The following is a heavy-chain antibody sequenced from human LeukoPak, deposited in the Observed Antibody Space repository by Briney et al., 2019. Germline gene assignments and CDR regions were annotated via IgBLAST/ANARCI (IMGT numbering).Heavy chain of an antibody. Sequence: PGGSLRLSCAASGFTFSDYYMSWIRQAPGKGLEWVSYISSSGSTIYYADSVKGRFTISRDNAKNSLYLQMNSLRAEDTAVYYCARMSPRYYYGSGGLPGSDYWGQGTLVTVSS. J-gene: IGHJ4*02. CDR2: ISSSGSTI. CDR1: GFTFSDYY. V-gene: IGHV3-11*01. D-gene: IGHD3-10*01. CDR3: ARMSPRYYYGSGGLPGSDY.